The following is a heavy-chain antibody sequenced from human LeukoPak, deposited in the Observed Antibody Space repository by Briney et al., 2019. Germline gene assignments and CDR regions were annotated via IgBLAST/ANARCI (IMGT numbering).Heavy chain of an antibody. D-gene: IGHD5-18*01. Sequence: SQTLSLTCTVSGGSISSGSYYWSWIRQPAGKGLEWIGRIYTSGSTNYNPSLKSRVTISVDTSMNQFSLKLSSVTAADTAVYYCARDLYSYGYSVQDYWGQGTLVTVSS. CDR1: GGSISSGSYY. CDR2: IYTSGST. J-gene: IGHJ4*02. V-gene: IGHV4-61*02. CDR3: ARDLYSYGYSVQDY.